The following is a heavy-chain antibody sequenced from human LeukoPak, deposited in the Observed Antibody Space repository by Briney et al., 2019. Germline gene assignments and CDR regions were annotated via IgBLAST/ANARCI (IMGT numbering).Heavy chain of an antibody. J-gene: IGHJ4*02. CDR3: AQELGTIGYFDY. Sequence: SGPRLGNPTRTLTLTCTFSGFSRGTSGGGVGWIRQPPGKALEWLALIYWDDDKRYSPSLKSRLTITKDTSKNQVVLTMTNMDPVDTATYYCAQELGTIGYFDYWGQGTLVTVSS. V-gene: IGHV2-5*02. CDR2: IYWDDDK. D-gene: IGHD7-27*01. CDR1: GFSRGTSGGG.